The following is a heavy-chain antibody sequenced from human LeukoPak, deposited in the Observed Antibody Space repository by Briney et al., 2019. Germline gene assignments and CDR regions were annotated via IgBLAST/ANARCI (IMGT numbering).Heavy chain of an antibody. Sequence: SETLSLTCTVSGGSISSGDYYWSWIRQPPGKGLEWIGYIYYSGSTYYNPSLKSRVTISVDTSKNQFSLKLSSVTAADTAVYYGARGYSSSWSPDDFDIWGQGTMVTVSS. V-gene: IGHV4-30-4*01. CDR2: IYYSGST. J-gene: IGHJ3*02. D-gene: IGHD6-13*01. CDR3: ARGYSSSWSPDDFDI. CDR1: GGSISSGDYY.